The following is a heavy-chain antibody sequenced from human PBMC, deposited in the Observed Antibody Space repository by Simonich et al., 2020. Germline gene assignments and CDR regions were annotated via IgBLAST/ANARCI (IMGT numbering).Heavy chain of an antibody. CDR1: GGSFSGYY. CDR3: ARGLIGGSYYY. J-gene: IGHJ4*02. Sequence: QVQLQQWGAGLLKPSETLSLTYAVYGGSFSGYYWSWFRQPPGKGLGWIGEIIHSGSTNYNPSLKSRVTRSVDTSKNQFSLKLSSVTAADTAVYYCARGLIGGSYYYWGQGTLVTVSS. D-gene: IGHD1-26*01. CDR2: IIHSGST. V-gene: IGHV4-34*01.